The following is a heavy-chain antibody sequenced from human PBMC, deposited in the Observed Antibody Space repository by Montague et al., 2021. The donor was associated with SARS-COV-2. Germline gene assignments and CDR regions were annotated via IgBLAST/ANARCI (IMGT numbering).Heavy chain of an antibody. D-gene: IGHD2-2*01. V-gene: IGHV4-39*02. CDR3: AMRWGRGPADFDWFDP. CDR1: GDSINSRYYY. Sequence: SETLSLTCSVSGDSINSRYYYCGWVRQPPGKGLEWIGSIDYSGSTSYKPSLKSRVTLSGDTSKNHFSLKLNSVAAADTAVYFCAMRWGRGPADFDWFDPWGQGTLVTVSS. J-gene: IGHJ5*02. CDR2: IDYSGST.